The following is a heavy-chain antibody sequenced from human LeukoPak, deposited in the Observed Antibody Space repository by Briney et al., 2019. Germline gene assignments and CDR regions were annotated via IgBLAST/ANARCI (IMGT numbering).Heavy chain of an antibody. CDR3: AKGARNTAPDY. J-gene: IGHJ4*02. Sequence: GGSLRLSCTASGFTFSTYAMSWVRQAPGKGLEWVSSISPSGGNTYYADSVKGRFTISRDNSKNTVYPQMNSLPAEDTAVYYCAKGARNTAPDYWGQGTLVTVSS. CDR1: GFTFSTYA. V-gene: IGHV3-23*01. D-gene: IGHD5-18*01. CDR2: ISPSGGNT.